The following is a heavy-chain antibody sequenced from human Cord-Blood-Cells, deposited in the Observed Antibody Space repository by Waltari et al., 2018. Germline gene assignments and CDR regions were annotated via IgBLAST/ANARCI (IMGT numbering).Heavy chain of an antibody. D-gene: IGHD5-12*01. CDR3: TRSIVATIDY. V-gene: IGHV3-49*03. Sequence: EVQLVESGGGLVQPGRSLRLSCTASGFTFGDYAMSWFRQAPGKGLEWVGFIRRKAYGGTTEYAASVKGRFTSSRDDSKSIAYLQMNSLKTEDTAVYYCTRSIVATIDYWGQGTLVTVSS. CDR1: GFTFGDYA. J-gene: IGHJ4*02. CDR2: IRRKAYGGTT.